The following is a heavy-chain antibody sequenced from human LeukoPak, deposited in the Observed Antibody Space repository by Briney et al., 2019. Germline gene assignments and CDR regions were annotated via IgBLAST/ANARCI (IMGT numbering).Heavy chain of an antibody. CDR2: ISSDGSST. CDR1: GFTFRNHW. Sequence: GGSLRLSCAASGFTFRNHWMHWVRQTPGKGLVWVSRISSDGSSTTYADFVKGRFTISRDNAKNTLYLQMNNLRAEDTAMYYCARDQRVTGRPDIDYWGQGTLVIVSS. V-gene: IGHV3-74*03. J-gene: IGHJ4*02. D-gene: IGHD6-6*01. CDR3: ARDQRVTGRPDIDY.